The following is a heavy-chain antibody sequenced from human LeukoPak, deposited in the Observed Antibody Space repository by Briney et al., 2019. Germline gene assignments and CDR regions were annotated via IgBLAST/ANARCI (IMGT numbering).Heavy chain of an antibody. CDR2: ISSSGGST. CDR3: AKDHSSGYFYFDY. CDR1: GFTFSSYA. J-gene: IGHJ4*02. D-gene: IGHD3-22*01. V-gene: IGHV3-23*01. Sequence: GGSLRLSCSASGFTFSSYAMHWVRQAPGKGLEWVSVISSSGGSTYYADSVKGRFTISRDNSKNTLYLQMDSLRAEDTAVYYCAKDHSSGYFYFDYWGQGTLVTVSS.